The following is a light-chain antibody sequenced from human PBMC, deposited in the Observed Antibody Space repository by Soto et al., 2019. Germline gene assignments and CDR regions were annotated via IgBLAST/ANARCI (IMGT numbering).Light chain of an antibody. V-gene: IGKV3-20*01. CDR1: QSISSSY. J-gene: IGKJ5*01. CDR2: GAS. Sequence: EIVMTQSPAILSLSPGERATLSCRAIQSISSSYLAWYQQKPGQTPRLLIYGASSRATGIPDRFSGSGSETDFTLTVSRLEPEDFAVYYCQQYGSSPPITFGQGTRLEI. CDR3: QQYGSSPPIT.